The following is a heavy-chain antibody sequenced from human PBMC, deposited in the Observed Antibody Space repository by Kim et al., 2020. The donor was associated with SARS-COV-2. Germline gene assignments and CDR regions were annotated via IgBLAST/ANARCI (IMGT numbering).Heavy chain of an antibody. Sequence: GGSLRLSCAASGFTFSSYAMSWVRQAPGKGLEWVSAISGSGGSTYYADSVKGRFTISRDNSKNTLYLQMNSLRAEDTAVYYCAISAYILTGYYPTSGGMDVWGQGTTVTVSS. CDR2: ISGSGGST. CDR3: AISAYILTGYYPTSGGMDV. J-gene: IGHJ6*02. CDR1: GFTFSSYA. V-gene: IGHV3-23*01. D-gene: IGHD3-9*01.